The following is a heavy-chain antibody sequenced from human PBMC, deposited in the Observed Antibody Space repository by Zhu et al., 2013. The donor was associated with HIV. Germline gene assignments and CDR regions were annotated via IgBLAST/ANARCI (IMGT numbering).Heavy chain of an antibody. CDR1: GDTLRNSD. J-gene: IGHJ4*03. D-gene: IGHD2-2*01. CDR3: ARAASKHCDKRRCYWGTQNL. V-gene: IGHV1-8*01. Sequence: QVQLVQSGAAVAEPGATLRVSCRAFGDTLRNSDVHWVRQAPGQGLQWMGWMNPSSGNTGFQHKFQDRIIMTWDTSTMTAHLEMTRLTSADTALYFCARAASKHCDKRRCYWGTQNLWGQGTQVTVSS. CDR2: MNPSSGNT.